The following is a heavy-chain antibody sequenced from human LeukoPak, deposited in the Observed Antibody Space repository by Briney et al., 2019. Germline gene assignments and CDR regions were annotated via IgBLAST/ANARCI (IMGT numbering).Heavy chain of an antibody. J-gene: IGHJ6*02. Sequence: PGGSLRLSCAASGFTFSSYAMHWVRQAPGKGLEWVAVISYDGSNKYYADSVKGRFTISRDNSKNTVYLQMNSLRAEDTAVYYCARTGITMVRGVIDYYYGMDVWGQGTTVTVSS. CDR2: ISYDGSNK. CDR1: GFTFSSYA. CDR3: ARTGITMVRGVIDYYYGMDV. V-gene: IGHV3-30-3*01. D-gene: IGHD3-10*01.